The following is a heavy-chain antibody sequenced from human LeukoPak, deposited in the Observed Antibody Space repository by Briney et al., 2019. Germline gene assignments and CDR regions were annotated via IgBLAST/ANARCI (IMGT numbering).Heavy chain of an antibody. CDR1: GFTFSSYG. J-gene: IGHJ4*02. CDR3: ARSGGGYDILTGYYYSPLDY. D-gene: IGHD3-9*01. CDR2: IWYDGSNK. V-gene: IGHV3-33*01. Sequence: GGSLRLSCAASGFTFSSYGMHWVRQAPGKGLEWVAVIWYDGSNKYYADSVKGRFTISRDNSKNTLYLQMNSLRAEDTAVYYCARSGGGYDILTGYYYSPLDYWGQGTLVTVPS.